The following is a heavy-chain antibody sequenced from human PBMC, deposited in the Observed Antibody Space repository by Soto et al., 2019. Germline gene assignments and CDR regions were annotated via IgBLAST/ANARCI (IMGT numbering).Heavy chain of an antibody. CDR2: ISAYNGNT. Sequence: ASVKVSCKASGYTFTSYGISWVRQAPGQGLEWMGWISAYNGNTNYAQKLQGRVTMTTDTSTSTAYMELRSLSSDDTAVYYWARYSSSSYWFDPWGQGTLVTVSS. CDR3: ARYSSSSYWFDP. CDR1: GYTFTSYG. J-gene: IGHJ5*02. D-gene: IGHD6-13*01. V-gene: IGHV1-18*01.